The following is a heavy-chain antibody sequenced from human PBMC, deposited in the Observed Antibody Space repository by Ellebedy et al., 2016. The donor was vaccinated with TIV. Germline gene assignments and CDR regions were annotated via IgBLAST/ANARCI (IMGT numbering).Heavy chain of an antibody. CDR3: ARVGLFRGEAAATPLFDY. J-gene: IGHJ4*02. CDR2: GYHSGST. D-gene: IGHD6-13*01. Sequence: SETLSLTCTVSGYFISDGYYWGWIRQPPGKGLEWIGSGYHSGSTFYNPSLKSRVSISVDTTKNQFSLRLASVTAADTAVYYCARVGLFRGEAAATPLFDYWGQGTLVTVSS. V-gene: IGHV4-38-2*02. CDR1: GYFISDGYY.